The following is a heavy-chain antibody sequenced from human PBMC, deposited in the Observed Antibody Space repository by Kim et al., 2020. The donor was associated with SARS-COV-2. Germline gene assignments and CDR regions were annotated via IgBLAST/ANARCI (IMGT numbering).Heavy chain of an antibody. CDR3: ARAVNGYYFDY. D-gene: IGHD3-22*01. J-gene: IGHJ4*02. V-gene: IGHV3-53*01. CDR2: T. Sequence: TYYADSVRGRFTISRDSSENTLYLQMNTLRAEDTAVHYCARAVNGYYFDYWGQGTLVTVSS.